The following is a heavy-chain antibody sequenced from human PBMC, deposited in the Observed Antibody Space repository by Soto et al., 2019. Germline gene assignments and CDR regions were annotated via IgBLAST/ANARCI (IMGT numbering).Heavy chain of an antibody. CDR2: TSSGGSFT. J-gene: IGHJ4*02. Sequence: EVQLVESGGDLVQPGGSLRLYCAASGFTFSTYWMHWVRQAPGKGLVWVSRTSSGGSFTSYADSVKGRCTISRDNAKNTVYLQMNSLSAEDPAVYYCVGLPYWGQGTLVTVSS. CDR3: VGLPY. V-gene: IGHV3-74*01. CDR1: GFTFSTYW.